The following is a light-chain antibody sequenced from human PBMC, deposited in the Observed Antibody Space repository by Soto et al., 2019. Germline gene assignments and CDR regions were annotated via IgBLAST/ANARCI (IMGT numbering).Light chain of an antibody. CDR1: SSDVGGYNF. V-gene: IGLV2-14*01. CDR3: SSYTNTSTHYV. CDR2: EVS. Sequence: QSALTQPASVSGSPGQSITISCTGTSSDVGGYNFVSWYQQHTGRAPKIMIYEVSNRPSGVSSRFSGSKSGNTASLTISGLQAEDEADYYCSSYTNTSTHYVFGPGTKVTVL. J-gene: IGLJ1*01.